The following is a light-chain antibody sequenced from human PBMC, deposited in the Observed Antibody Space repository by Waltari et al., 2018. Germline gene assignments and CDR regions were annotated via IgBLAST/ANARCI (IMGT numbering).Light chain of an antibody. CDR2: WAS. Sequence: DIVMTQSPDSLAVSLGERATINCKSSQSVLYSSNNKNYLAWYQQKPGQPPKLLIYWASTRESGVPDRFSGSGSGTDFTLTINSLEAEDAATYYCHQSSSSPYTFGQGTKLETK. CDR1: QSVLYSSNNKNY. CDR3: HQSSSSPYT. V-gene: IGKV4-1*01. J-gene: IGKJ2*01.